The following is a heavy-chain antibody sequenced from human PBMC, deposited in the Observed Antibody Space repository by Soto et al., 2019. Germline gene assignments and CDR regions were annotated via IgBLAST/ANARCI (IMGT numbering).Heavy chain of an antibody. Sequence: ASVKVSCKASGYTFTNYGISWVRQAPGQGLEWMGWISAYNGNTKYAQKLQGRVTMTTDTSTSTAYMELRSLRSDDTAVYYCAREMYYYDSSGPKPPDYCGQGTLVTVSS. CDR3: AREMYYYDSSGPKPPDY. V-gene: IGHV1-18*01. D-gene: IGHD3-22*01. CDR1: GYTFTNYG. J-gene: IGHJ4*02. CDR2: ISAYNGNT.